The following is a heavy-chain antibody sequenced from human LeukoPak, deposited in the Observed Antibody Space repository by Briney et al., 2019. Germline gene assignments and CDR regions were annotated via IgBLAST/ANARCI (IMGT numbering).Heavy chain of an antibody. CDR2: ISSSSSYI. Sequence: PGGSLRLSCAASGFTFSSYSMNWVRQAPGKGLEWVSSISSSSSYIYYADSVKGRFTISRDNAKNSLYLQMHSLRAENTAVYYCARAHSSSLAWFDPWGQGTLVTVSS. CDR1: GFTFSSYS. D-gene: IGHD6-13*01. J-gene: IGHJ5*02. CDR3: ARAHSSSLAWFDP. V-gene: IGHV3-21*01.